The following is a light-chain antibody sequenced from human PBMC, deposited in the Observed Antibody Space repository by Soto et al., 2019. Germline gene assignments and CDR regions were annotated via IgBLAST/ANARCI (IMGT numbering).Light chain of an antibody. CDR1: SSDVGGYNY. CDR2: DVS. CDR3: SSYTSSSTLV. Sequence: SALTQPAAVSGSPGQSITISCTGTSSDVGGYNYVSWYQQHPGKAPKLMIYDVSNRPSGVSNRFSGYKSGNTASLTISGLQAEDEADYYCSSYTSSSTLVFGGGTKLTVL. V-gene: IGLV2-14*01. J-gene: IGLJ2*01.